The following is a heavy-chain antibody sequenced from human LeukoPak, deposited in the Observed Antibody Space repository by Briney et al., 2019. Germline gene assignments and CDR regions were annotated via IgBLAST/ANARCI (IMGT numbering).Heavy chain of an antibody. J-gene: IGHJ4*02. CDR3: ARIAVPGNEAFDY. CDR2: ISGSDGST. V-gene: IGHV3-23*01. CDR1: GFTFSSYA. D-gene: IGHD6-19*01. Sequence: PGGSLRLSCAASGFTFSSYAMTWVRQAPGKGLEWVSTISGSDGSTYYADSVKGRFTISRDNAKNSLYLQMNSLRAEDTAVYFCARIAVPGNEAFDYWGQGTLVTVSS.